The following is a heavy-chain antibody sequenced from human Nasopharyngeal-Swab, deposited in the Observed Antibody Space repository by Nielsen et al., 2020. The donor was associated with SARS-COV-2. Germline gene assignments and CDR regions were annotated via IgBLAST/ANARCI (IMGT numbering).Heavy chain of an antibody. CDR2: IWYDGSNK. Sequence: GESLKISCAASGFTFSSYGMHWVRQAPGKGLEWVAVIWYDGSNKYYADSVKGRFTISRDNSKNTLYLQMNSLRAEDTAVYYCARDDLEWELPPYYGMDVWGQGTTVTVSS. CDR3: ARDDLEWELPPYYGMDV. D-gene: IGHD1-26*01. V-gene: IGHV3-33*01. CDR1: GFTFSSYG. J-gene: IGHJ6*02.